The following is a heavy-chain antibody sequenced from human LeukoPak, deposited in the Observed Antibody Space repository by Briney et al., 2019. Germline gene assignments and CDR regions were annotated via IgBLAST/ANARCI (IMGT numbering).Heavy chain of an antibody. Sequence: SETLSLTCSISGGSFSSYFWSWVRQPAGKGLEWIGRIYPSGNTNYNPSLKSRVTLSVDTSKTQISLRLSSVTAADTAVYYCAREDSGSYYNYYHFYMDVWGKGTTVTISS. CDR3: AREDSGSYYNYYHFYMDV. CDR2: IYPSGNT. D-gene: IGHD3-10*01. V-gene: IGHV4-4*07. J-gene: IGHJ6*03. CDR1: GGSFSSYF.